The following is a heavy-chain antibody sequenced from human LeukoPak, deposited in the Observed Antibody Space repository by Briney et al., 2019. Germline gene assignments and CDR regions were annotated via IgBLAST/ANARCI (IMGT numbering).Heavy chain of an antibody. CDR2: ITHSGST. D-gene: IGHD2-8*01. V-gene: IGHV4-34*01. Sequence: PSETLSLTCAVYGGSFSGYYWSWIRQPPGKGLEWIGEITHSGSTNYNPSLKSRVTISVDTSKNQFSLKLSSVTAADTDVYYCARGPIVLMVYAILVTRPYFDYWGQGTLVTVSS. CDR1: GGSFSGYY. J-gene: IGHJ4*02. CDR3: ARGPIVLMVYAILVTRPYFDY.